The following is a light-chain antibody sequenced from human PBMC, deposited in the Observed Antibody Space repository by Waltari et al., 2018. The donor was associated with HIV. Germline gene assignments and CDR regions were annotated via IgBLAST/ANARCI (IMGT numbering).Light chain of an antibody. CDR3: QSYDRRLMWV. CDR2: QNI. J-gene: IGLJ2*01. Sequence: HSLLTQPPSVSGAPGPRVTISCPGSRPNIGAGYEVHWYQKYPGTAPKLLIFQNINRPSGVPDRFSGSKSVTSASLVITGLQAEDEADYYCQSYDRRLMWVFGGGTSLTV. CDR1: RPNIGAGYE. V-gene: IGLV1-40*01.